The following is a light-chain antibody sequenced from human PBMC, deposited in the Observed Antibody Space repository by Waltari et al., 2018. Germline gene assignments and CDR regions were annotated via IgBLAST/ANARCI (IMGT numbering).Light chain of an antibody. CDR1: QSVLSSSNNKNY. Sequence: DIVMTQSPDSLAVSLGERATINCMSSQSVLSSSNNKNYLAWYQQKPGQPPKLLIYWAATRESGVPDRFSGGGSGTDFTLTISSLQAEDVAVYYCQQYYGSPLTFVGGTKVEIK. J-gene: IGKJ4*01. CDR3: QQYYGSPLT. V-gene: IGKV4-1*01. CDR2: WAA.